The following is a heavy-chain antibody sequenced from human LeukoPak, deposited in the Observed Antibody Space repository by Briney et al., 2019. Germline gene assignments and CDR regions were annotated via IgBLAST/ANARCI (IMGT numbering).Heavy chain of an antibody. V-gene: IGHV3-30*18. CDR3: AKNTGTYDGLIDS. D-gene: IGHD1-26*01. CDR1: GFTFSSYG. Sequence: GGSLRLSCAASGFTFSSYGLHWVRQAPGKGLEWVAVISSDGSNKFCADSVKGRFTISRDNSKNTLYLQMNSLRAEDTAMYYCAKNTGTYDGLIDSWGQGTLVTVSS. CDR2: ISSDGSNK. J-gene: IGHJ4*02.